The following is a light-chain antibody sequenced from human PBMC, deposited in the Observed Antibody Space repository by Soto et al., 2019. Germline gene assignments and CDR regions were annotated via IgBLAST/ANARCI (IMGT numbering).Light chain of an antibody. CDR2: GNT. J-gene: IGLJ2*01. Sequence: QAVVTQPPSVSGAPGQRVTISCTGSSSNIGAGYDVNWYQQLPGTAPKLLIYGNTNRPSGVPDRFSGSKSGTSGSLAISGLQTEDEADYYCQSWDTSLSGSVFGGGTKVTVL. V-gene: IGLV1-40*01. CDR1: SSNIGAGYD. CDR3: QSWDTSLSGSV.